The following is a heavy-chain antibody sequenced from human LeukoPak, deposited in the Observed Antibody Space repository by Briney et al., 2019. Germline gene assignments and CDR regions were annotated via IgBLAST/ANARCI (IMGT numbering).Heavy chain of an antibody. CDR1: GDSISSDY. J-gene: IGHJ1*01. CDR3: AGRGQRYFRD. CDR2: IYRIGXT. V-gene: IGHV4-4*08. Sequence: SETLSLTCSVSGDSISSDYWSWXXXXPXXGLEXIGYIYRIGXTXXXPXLKSRVTXSLDTSKNQLSLNLTSVTAADTAVYYCAGRGQRYFRDWGQGTLVTVSS.